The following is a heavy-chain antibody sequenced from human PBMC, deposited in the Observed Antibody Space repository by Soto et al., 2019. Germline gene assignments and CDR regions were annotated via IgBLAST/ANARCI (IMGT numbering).Heavy chain of an antibody. Sequence: GGSLRLSCAASGFTFSNSAMTWVRQAPAKGLEWVSTIRDSDSGGSTFYADSVKGRFTISRDDSKNTLYLQMSSLRAEDTAMYYCAKVRVGIDVDFDYWGQGALVTVSS. J-gene: IGHJ4*02. V-gene: IGHV3-23*01. D-gene: IGHD2-21*01. CDR3: AKVRVGIDVDFDY. CDR1: GFTFSNSA. CDR2: IRDSDSGGST.